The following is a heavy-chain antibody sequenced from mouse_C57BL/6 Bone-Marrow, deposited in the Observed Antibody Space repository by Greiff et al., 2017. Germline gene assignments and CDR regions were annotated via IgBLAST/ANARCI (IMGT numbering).Heavy chain of an antibody. Sequence: DVQLQESGPELVKPGASVKISCKASGYSFTGYFMNWVMQSHGKSLEWIGRINPYNGDTYYNQKFKGKATLTVDKSSSTAHMELRSLTSEDSAVYYCARGDAYYSWFAYWGQGTLVTVSA. CDR1: GYSFTGYF. CDR3: ARGDAYYSWFAY. D-gene: IGHD2-3*01. V-gene: IGHV1-20*01. CDR2: INPYNGDT. J-gene: IGHJ3*01.